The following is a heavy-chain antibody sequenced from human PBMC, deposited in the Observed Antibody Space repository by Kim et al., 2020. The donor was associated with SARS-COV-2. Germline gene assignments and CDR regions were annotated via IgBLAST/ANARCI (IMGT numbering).Heavy chain of an antibody. J-gene: IGHJ1*01. CDR2: ISGSGGST. V-gene: IGHV3-23*01. Sequence: GGSLRLSCAASGFTFSSYAMSSFRQAPGKGLEWVSAISGSGGSTYYADSVKGRFTISRDNSKNTLYLQMNSLRAEDTAVYYCAKDPGSSRLPEYFQHWGQGTLVTVSS. CDR3: AKDPGSSRLPEYFQH. D-gene: IGHD6-13*01. CDR1: GFTFSSYA.